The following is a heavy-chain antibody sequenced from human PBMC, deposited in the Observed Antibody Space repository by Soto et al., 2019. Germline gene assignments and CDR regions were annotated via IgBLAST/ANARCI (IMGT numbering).Heavy chain of an antibody. Sequence: QVQLVQSGAEVKKPGASVKVSCKASGYTFTGYYMHWVRQAPGQGLEWMGWINPNSGGTNYAQKFQGWVTMTRDTSISTAYMELSMLRSDDTAVYYCARHPYSGYDLSDNWFDPWGQGTLVTVSS. V-gene: IGHV1-2*04. J-gene: IGHJ5*02. D-gene: IGHD5-12*01. CDR2: INPNSGGT. CDR1: GYTFTGYY. CDR3: ARHPYSGYDLSDNWFDP.